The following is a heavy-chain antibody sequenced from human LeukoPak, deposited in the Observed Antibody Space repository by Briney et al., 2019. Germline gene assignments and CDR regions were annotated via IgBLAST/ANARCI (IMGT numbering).Heavy chain of an antibody. Sequence: GGSLRLSCAASGFTFSNAWMTWVRQAPGKGLEWVGRIKSKTDGGTTDYAAPVKGRFTISREDSKNTLYLQMNSLKTEDTAVYYCTTLDIVVVPAAIFPSGYWGQGTLVTVSS. CDR3: TTLDIVVVPAAIFPSGY. CDR2: IKSKTDGGTT. V-gene: IGHV3-15*01. CDR1: GFTFSNAW. D-gene: IGHD2-2*02. J-gene: IGHJ4*02.